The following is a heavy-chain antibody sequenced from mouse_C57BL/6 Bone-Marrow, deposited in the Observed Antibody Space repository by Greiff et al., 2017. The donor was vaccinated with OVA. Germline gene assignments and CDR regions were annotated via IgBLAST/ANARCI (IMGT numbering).Heavy chain of an antibody. CDR2: IWSGGST. D-gene: IGHD6-5*01. Sequence: QVQLQQSGPGLVQPSQSLSITCTVSGFSLTSYGVHWVRQSPGKGLEWLGVIWSGGSTDYNAAFISRLSISKNTSKNQVFFKMNSLQADDTAIYYCAGRRAYGYFDVWGTGTTVTVSS. V-gene: IGHV2-2*01. CDR1: GFSLTSYG. CDR3: AGRRAYGYFDV. J-gene: IGHJ1*03.